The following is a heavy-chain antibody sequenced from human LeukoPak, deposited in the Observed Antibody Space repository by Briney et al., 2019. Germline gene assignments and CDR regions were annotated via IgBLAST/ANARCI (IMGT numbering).Heavy chain of an antibody. V-gene: IGHV3-23*01. J-gene: IGHJ6*02. CDR3: AGCSGGSCYSRGKYGVDV. Sequence: GGSLRLSCATSGFTFSSYAMNRVRQAPGKGLECVSFISTSGDFTYYAASVKGRSTVSRDNSKNTLYLQMNSLRADDTAVYYCAGCSGGSCYSRGKYGVDVWGQGTTVIVSS. CDR1: GFTFSSYA. CDR2: ISTSGDFT. D-gene: IGHD2-15*01.